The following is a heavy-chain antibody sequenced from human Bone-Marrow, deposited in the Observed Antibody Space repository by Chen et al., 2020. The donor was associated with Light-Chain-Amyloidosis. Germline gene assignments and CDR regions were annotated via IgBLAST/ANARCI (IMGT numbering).Heavy chain of an antibody. CDR3: ARALDSTGYLIEY. V-gene: IGHV3-33*01. J-gene: IGHJ4*02. Sequence: XLVXXGGGVVQPGKSLRLPCAASGFDFSRFGMHWVRQAPGKGLEWLTSTWHDGTYTYYGXXXXXXXXXXXXXXXXXXXXXXXXXXXXXXXXXYCARALDSTGYLIEYWGQGTLVTVSS. CDR2: TWHDGTYT. D-gene: IGHD3-22*01. CDR1: GFDFSRFG.